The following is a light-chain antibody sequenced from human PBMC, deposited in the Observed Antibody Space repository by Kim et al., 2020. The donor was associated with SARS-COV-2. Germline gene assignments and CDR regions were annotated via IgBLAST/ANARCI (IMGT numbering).Light chain of an antibody. Sequence: PGKTARITCGGTNIGSKSVHWYQQKPGQAPVLVIYYDSDRPSGIPERVSGSNSGNTATLTISRVEAGDEADYYCQVWDSSSDRNYVFGTGTKVTVL. CDR2: YDS. V-gene: IGLV3-21*04. CDR1: NIGSKS. CDR3: QVWDSSSDRNYV. J-gene: IGLJ1*01.